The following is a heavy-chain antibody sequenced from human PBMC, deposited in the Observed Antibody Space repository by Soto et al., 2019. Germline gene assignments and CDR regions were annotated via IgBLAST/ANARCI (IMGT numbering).Heavy chain of an antibody. V-gene: IGHV3-48*02. CDR2: ISGSSSII. J-gene: IGHJ4*02. CDR1: GFTFSTYS. D-gene: IGHD3-22*01. Sequence: PGGSLRLSCEASGFTFSTYSMNWVRQAPGKGLEWVSYISGSSSIIYYADSVKGRFTISRDNAKNSLYLQMNSLRDEDTAVYYCARSPITTIVVAYLDYSGQGSWVTVSS. CDR3: ARSPITTIVVAYLDY.